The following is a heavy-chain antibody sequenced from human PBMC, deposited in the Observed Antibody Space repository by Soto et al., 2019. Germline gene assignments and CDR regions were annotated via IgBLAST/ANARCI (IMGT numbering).Heavy chain of an antibody. J-gene: IGHJ4*02. CDR2: IYYSGST. Sequence: QLQLQESGPGLVKPSETLSLTCTVSGGSISSSSYYWGWIRQPPGKGLERIGSIYYSGSTYYNPSLKSRVTISVDTSKNQFSLKLSSVTAADTAVYYCARHVWYSSGWYDFDYWGQGTLVTISS. V-gene: IGHV4-39*01. D-gene: IGHD6-19*01. CDR1: GGSISSSSYY. CDR3: ARHVWYSSGWYDFDY.